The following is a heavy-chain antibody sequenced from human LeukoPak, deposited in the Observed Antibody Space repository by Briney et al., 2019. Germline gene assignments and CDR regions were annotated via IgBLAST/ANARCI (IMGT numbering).Heavy chain of an antibody. Sequence: GGSLRLSCAASGFTFSSYAMHWVRQAPGKGLEWAAIISYDGSNKDYADSAKGRFTISRDNSKNTLNLQMNSLRGEDTAVYYCARDSDNWNYDFWGQGTLVTVSS. CDR3: ARDSDNWNYDF. J-gene: IGHJ4*02. CDR2: ISYDGSNK. CDR1: GFTFSSYA. D-gene: IGHD1-7*01. V-gene: IGHV3-30*04.